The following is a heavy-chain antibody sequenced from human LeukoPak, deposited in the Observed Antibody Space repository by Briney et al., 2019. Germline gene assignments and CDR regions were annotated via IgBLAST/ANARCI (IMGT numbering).Heavy chain of an antibody. J-gene: IGHJ4*02. Sequence: ASVKVSCKASGYTFTSYGISWVRQAPGQGLEWMGWISAYNGNTNYAQKLQGRVTMTTDTSTSTVYMELSSLRSEDTAVYYCAISYSSGPGIYWGQGTLVTVSS. CDR2: ISAYNGNT. CDR1: GYTFTSYG. D-gene: IGHD6-19*01. V-gene: IGHV1-18*01. CDR3: AISYSSGPGIY.